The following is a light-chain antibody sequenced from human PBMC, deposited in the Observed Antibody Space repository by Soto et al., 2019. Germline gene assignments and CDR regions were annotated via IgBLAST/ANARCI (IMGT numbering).Light chain of an antibody. V-gene: IGLV1-44*01. CDR2: SIN. CDR1: YSNIGSNF. CDR3: SSWDDSLDGPV. J-gene: IGLJ3*02. Sequence: QSVLTQPPSASATPGQTVTISCSGRYSNIGSNFVSWYQRLPGTAPKLLIYSINQQPSGVPDRFSGSKSGTSASLTISVLHSEDEADYFYSSWDDSLDGPVFGGGTKLTVL.